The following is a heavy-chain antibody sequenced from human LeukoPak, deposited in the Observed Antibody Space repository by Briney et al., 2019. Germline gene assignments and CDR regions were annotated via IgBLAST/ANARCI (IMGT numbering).Heavy chain of an antibody. Sequence: SVKVSCKASGGTFSSYAISWVRQAPGQGLEWMGRIIPILGIANYAQKFQGRVTITADKSTSTAYMELSSLRSEDTAVYYCASLYSSSHRGSHHDAFDIWGQGTMVTVSS. CDR2: IIPILGIA. CDR1: GGTFSSYA. CDR3: ASLYSSSHRGSHHDAFDI. V-gene: IGHV1-69*04. D-gene: IGHD6-13*01. J-gene: IGHJ3*02.